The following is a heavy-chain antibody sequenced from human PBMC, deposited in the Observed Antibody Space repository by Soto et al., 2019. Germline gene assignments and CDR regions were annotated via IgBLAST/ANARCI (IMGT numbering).Heavy chain of an antibody. CDR2: ISTYNGNT. CDR3: ARDPDITVIRGDY. CDR1: GYTFTSYG. D-gene: IGHD3-10*01. V-gene: IGHV1-18*01. Sequence: QVQLVQSGAEVKKPGASVKISCKAAGYTFTSYGISWVRQAPGQGLEWMGWISTYNGNTNYAQRFQGRVTVTTDTXTSTAYMEVRSLRSDDTAVYYCARDPDITVIRGDYWGQGTLVTVSS. J-gene: IGHJ4*02.